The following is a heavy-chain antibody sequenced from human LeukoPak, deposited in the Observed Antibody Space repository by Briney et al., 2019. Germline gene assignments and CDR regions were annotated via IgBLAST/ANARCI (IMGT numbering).Heavy chain of an antibody. CDR3: ARSRVVRGVIGWFDP. CDR1: GYTFTSYY. J-gene: IGHJ5*02. D-gene: IGHD3-10*01. V-gene: IGHV1-46*01. Sequence: GASVKVSCKASGYTFTSYYMHWVRQAPGQGLEWMGIINPSGGSTSYAQKFRGRVTMTRDTSTSTVYMGLSSLRSEDTAVYYCARSRVVRGVIGWFDPWGQGTLVTVSS. CDR2: INPSGGST.